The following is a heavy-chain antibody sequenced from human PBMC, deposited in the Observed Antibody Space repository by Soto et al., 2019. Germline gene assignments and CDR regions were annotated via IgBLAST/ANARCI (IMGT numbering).Heavy chain of an antibody. CDR3: AKDRTRGQFRDAFDI. CDR1: GFTFSSYT. J-gene: IGHJ3*02. CDR2: ISGSGGTT. D-gene: IGHD6-19*01. Sequence: GGSLRLSCAASGFTFSSYTMNWVRQAPGKGLEWVSIISGSGGTTNNADSVKGRFTISRDNSKNTLFLQMNSLRAEDTAIYYCAKDRTRGQFRDAFDIWGQGTMVTVSS. V-gene: IGHV3-23*01.